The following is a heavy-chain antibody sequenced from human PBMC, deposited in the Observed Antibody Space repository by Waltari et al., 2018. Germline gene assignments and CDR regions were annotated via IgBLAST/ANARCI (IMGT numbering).Heavy chain of an antibody. CDR3: ARDKTPSGMWLGYYDY. J-gene: IGHJ4*02. CDR1: GYTFTSYY. V-gene: IGHV1-46*03. CDR2: INPSGGST. D-gene: IGHD6-19*01. Sequence: KASGYTFTSYYMHWVRQAPGQGLEWMGIINPSGGSTSYAQKFQGRVTMTRDTSTSTVYMELSSLRSEDTAVYYCARDKTPSGMWLGYYDYWGQGTLVTVSS.